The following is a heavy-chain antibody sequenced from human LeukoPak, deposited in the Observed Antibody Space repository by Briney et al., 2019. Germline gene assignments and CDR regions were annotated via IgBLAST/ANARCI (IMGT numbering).Heavy chain of an antibody. V-gene: IGHV2-70*11. D-gene: IGHD5-24*01. J-gene: IGHJ4*02. CDR1: GFSLSTSAMC. CDR3: ARTLIRRDGYNFDY. CDR2: IDWDDDK. Sequence: SGPTLVNPTQTLTLTCTFSGFSLSTSAMCVSWIRQPPGKALEWLARIDWDDDKYYSTSQKTRLTISKDTSKNQVVLTMTNMDPVDTATYYCARTLIRRDGYNFDYWGQGTLVTVSS.